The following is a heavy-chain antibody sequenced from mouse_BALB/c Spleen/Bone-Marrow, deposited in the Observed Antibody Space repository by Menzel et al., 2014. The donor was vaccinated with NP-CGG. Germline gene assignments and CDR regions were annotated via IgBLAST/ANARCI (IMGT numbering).Heavy chain of an antibody. Sequence: QVHVKQSGAELARPGASVKLSCKASGYTFTNYWIQWVKQRPGQGLEWIGTIYPGDGDTRYTQNFKGKATLNADKSSNTAYMQLSSVASEDSAVYYCARRGYDEGFYFPMDYWGQGTSVTVSS. CDR1: GYTFTNYW. D-gene: IGHD2-14*01. J-gene: IGHJ4*01. CDR2: IYPGDGDT. CDR3: ARRGYDEGFYFPMDY. V-gene: IGHV1-87*01.